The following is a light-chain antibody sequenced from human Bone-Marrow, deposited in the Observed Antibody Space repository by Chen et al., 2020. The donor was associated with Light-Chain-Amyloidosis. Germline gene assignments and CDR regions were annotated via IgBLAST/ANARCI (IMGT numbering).Light chain of an antibody. CDR1: QFISSY. J-gene: IGKJ4*01. CDR2: GAS. V-gene: IGKV1-39*01. Sequence: DIQMTQSPSSLSAFVGDRVTITCRPSQFISSYLSWDQQRPGKAPKLLIFGASSLPSGVPSRFSGSGSGTDFTLPISSLEPEDFAIYYCQQSYTSPYTFGGGTKVEI. CDR3: QQSYTSPYT.